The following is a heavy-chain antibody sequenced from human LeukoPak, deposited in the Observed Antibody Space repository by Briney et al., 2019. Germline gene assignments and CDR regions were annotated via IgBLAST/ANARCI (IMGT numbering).Heavy chain of an antibody. V-gene: IGHV3-23*01. J-gene: IGHJ3*02. CDR1: GFTFSSYA. CDR3: AKSLLTTATGTGRAFDI. D-gene: IGHD1-1*01. CDR2: ISGSGGST. Sequence: PGGSLRLSCAASGFTFSSYAMSCVRQAPGKGLEWVSAISGSGGSTYYADSVKGRFTISRDNSKNTLYLQMNSLRAEDSAEYYCAKSLLTTATGTGRAFDIWGQGTMVTVSA.